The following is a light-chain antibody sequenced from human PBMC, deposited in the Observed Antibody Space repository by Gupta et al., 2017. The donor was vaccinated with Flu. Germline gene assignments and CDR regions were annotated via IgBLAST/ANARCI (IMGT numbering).Light chain of an antibody. CDR3: QQYNNWPPFT. Sequence: EIVMTQSPATLSVSPGERATLFCRASQSIAVNNLAWYQQKPGQAPRLLIYAASFWDTGVPARFSGSGSGREFTLTISSLQSEDFAVYYCQQYNNWPPFTFGRGTKVEIK. CDR2: AAS. J-gene: IGKJ4*01. CDR1: QSIAVNN. V-gene: IGKV3-15*01.